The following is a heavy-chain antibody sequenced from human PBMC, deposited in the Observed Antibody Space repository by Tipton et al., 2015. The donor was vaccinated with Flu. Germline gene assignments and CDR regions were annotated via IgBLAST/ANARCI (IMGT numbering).Heavy chain of an antibody. CDR1: GGSISSYY. Sequence: LSCTVSGGSISSYYWSWIRQPPGKGLEWIGYIYYSGSTNYNPSLKSRVTISVDTSKNQFSLKLSSVTAADTAVYYCARAGGLYAFDIWGQGTMVTVSS. CDR2: IYYSGST. J-gene: IGHJ3*02. V-gene: IGHV4-59*01. CDR3: ARAGGLYAFDI.